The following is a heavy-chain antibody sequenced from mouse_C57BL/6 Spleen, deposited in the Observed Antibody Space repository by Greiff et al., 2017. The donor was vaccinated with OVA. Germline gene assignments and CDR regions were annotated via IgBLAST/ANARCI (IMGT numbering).Heavy chain of an antibody. J-gene: IGHJ2*01. V-gene: IGHV1-50*01. Sequence: QVHVKQPGAELVKPGASVKLSCKASGYTFTSYWMQWVKQRPGQGLEWIGEIDPSDSYTNYNQKFKGKATLTVDTSSSTAYMQLSSLTSEDSAVYYCARGESYWGQGTTLTVSS. CDR1: GYTFTSYW. CDR2: IDPSDSYT. CDR3: ARGESY.